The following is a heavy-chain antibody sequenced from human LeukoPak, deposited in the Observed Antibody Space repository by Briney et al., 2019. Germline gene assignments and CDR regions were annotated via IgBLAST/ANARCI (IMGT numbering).Heavy chain of an antibody. J-gene: IGHJ5*02. D-gene: IGHD3-22*01. CDR3: ARDDRGTQPPSP. Sequence: PGGSLRLSCAASGFTFSSYSMNWVRQAPGKGLEWVSSISSSSSYIYYADSVKGRFTISRDNAKNSLYLQMNSLRAEDTAMYYCARDDRGTQPPSPWGQGTLSPSPQ. V-gene: IGHV3-21*01. CDR1: GFTFSSYS. CDR2: ISSSSSYI.